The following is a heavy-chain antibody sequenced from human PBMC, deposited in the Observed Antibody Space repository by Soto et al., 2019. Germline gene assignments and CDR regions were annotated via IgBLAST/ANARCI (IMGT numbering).Heavy chain of an antibody. CDR2: ISYDGSNK. V-gene: IGHV3-30*18. CDR1: GFTFSSYG. CDR3: ANDLLGAAAGFPPDDY. D-gene: IGHD6-13*01. J-gene: IGHJ4*02. Sequence: QVQLVESGGGVVQPGRSLRLSCAASGFTFSSYGMHCVRQAPGKGLEWVAVISYDGSNKYYAYSVKGRFTISRDNSKNTLYLHMHSLRADDTAVYYCANDLLGAAAGFPPDDYWGQGTLVTVSS.